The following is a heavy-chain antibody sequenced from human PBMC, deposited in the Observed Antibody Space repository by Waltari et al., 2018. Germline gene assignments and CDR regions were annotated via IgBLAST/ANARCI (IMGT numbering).Heavy chain of an antibody. Sequence: QVQLVQSGAEVKKPGASVKVSCKASGYTFTSYYMHWVRQAPGQGLEWMGIINPSGGSTSYAQKFQGRVTMTRDTSTSTVYMELSSLRSEDTAVYYCARDRWELPYYYYYYGMDVWGQGTTVTVSS. CDR1: GYTFTSYY. J-gene: IGHJ6*02. CDR2: INPSGGST. V-gene: IGHV1-46*01. CDR3: ARDRWELPYYYYYYGMDV. D-gene: IGHD1-26*01.